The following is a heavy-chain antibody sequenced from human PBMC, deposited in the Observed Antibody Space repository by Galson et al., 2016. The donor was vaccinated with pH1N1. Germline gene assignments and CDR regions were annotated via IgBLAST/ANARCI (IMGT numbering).Heavy chain of an antibody. CDR3: ARLGIPATIDYHYYMDV. J-gene: IGHJ6*03. CDR1: GYSFSTYW. Sequence: QSGAEVKKPGESLKISCKGTGYSFSTYWIAWVRQMPGEGLEWMGIIYPGDSDTRYSPSFQGQVTISADKSISAAYLQWSSLQASDTAMYFCARLGIPATIDYHYYMDVWAKGPRSPSP. D-gene: IGHD2-2*01. V-gene: IGHV5-51*01. CDR2: IYPGDSDT.